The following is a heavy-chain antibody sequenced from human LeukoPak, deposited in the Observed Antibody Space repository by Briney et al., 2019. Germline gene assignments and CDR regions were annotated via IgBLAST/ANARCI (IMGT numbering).Heavy chain of an antibody. V-gene: IGHV4-61*02. CDR2: IYTSGST. Sequence: SQTLSLTCTVSGGSISSGSYYWSWIRQPAGKGLEWIGRIYTSGSTNYNPSLKSRVTISVDTSNNQFSLKLSSVTAADTAVYYCARGTMAPYYYYYMDVWGKGTTVTASS. CDR3: ARGTMAPYYYYYMDV. D-gene: IGHD3-10*01. CDR1: GGSISSGSYY. J-gene: IGHJ6*03.